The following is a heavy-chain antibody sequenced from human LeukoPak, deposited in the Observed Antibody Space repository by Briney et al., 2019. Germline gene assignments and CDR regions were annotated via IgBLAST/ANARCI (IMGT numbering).Heavy chain of an antibody. Sequence: ASVKVSCRASGYTFTSYYMHWVRQAPGQGLEWMGIINPSGGSTSYAQKFQGRVTMTRDTSTSTVYMELSSLRSEDTAVYYCASDILTGYPLGDYWGQGTLVTVSS. D-gene: IGHD3-9*01. J-gene: IGHJ4*02. CDR3: ASDILTGYPLGDY. V-gene: IGHV1-46*01. CDR1: GYTFTSYY. CDR2: INPSGGST.